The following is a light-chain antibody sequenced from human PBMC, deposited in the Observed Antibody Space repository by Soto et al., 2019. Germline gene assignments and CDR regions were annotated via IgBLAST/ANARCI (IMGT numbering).Light chain of an antibody. J-gene: IGKJ1*01. CDR1: QSVSSN. CDR2: GAS. V-gene: IGKV3-15*01. CDR3: KQYNNWPPWT. Sequence: EIVMTQSPATLSVSPGERATLSCRASQSVSSNLAWYQQKPGQAPRLLIYGASTRATCIPARFSGSGSGTEFTLTISSLQSEDFAVYYCKQYNNWPPWTFGQGTKVEIK.